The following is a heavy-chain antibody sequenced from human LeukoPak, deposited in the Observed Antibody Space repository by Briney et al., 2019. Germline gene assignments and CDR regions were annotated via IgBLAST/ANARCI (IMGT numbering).Heavy chain of an antibody. CDR3: ATELGYCSGGSCYSTVGWFDP. D-gene: IGHD2-15*01. V-gene: IGHV4-31*03. CDR2: IYYSGST. Sequence: PSETLSLTCTVSGGSISSGGYYWSWIRQHPGKGLEWIGYIYYSGSTYYNPSLKSRVTISVDTSKNQFSLKLSSVTAADTAVYYCATELGYCSGGSCYSTVGWFDPWGQGTLVTVSS. J-gene: IGHJ5*02. CDR1: GGSISSGGYY.